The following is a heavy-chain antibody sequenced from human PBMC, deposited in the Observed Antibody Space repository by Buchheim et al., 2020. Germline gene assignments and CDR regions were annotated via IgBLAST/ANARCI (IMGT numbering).Heavy chain of an antibody. CDR2: INPNSGGP. V-gene: IGHV1-2*02. CDR3: ARVLGLYRYCSGGSCYVPFDY. CDR1: GYTFTGYY. D-gene: IGHD2-15*01. J-gene: IGHJ4*02. Sequence: QVQLVQSGAEVKKPGASVKVSCKASGYTFTGYYMHWVRQAPGKGLEWMGWINPNSGGPNYAQKFQGRVTMTRATSIRPAYMELSRLRSDDTAVYYCARVLGLYRYCSGGSCYVPFDYWGQGTL.